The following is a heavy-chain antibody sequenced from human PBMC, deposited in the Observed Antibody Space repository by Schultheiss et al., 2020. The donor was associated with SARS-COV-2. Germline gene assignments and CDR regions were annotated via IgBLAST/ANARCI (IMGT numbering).Heavy chain of an antibody. D-gene: IGHD3-22*01. CDR3: AKGFTGYYDSSGYLFDY. V-gene: IGHV3-30-3*01. CDR2: ISYDGSNK. Sequence: GGSLRLSCAASGFTFSSYAMHWVRQAPGKGLEWVAVISYDGSNKYYADSVKGRFTISRDNSKNTLYLQMNSLRAEDTAVYYCAKGFTGYYDSSGYLFDYWGQGTLVTVSS. CDR1: GFTFSSYA. J-gene: IGHJ4*02.